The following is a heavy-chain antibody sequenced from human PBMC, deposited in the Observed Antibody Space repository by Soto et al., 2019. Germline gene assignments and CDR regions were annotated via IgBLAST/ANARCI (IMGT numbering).Heavy chain of an antibody. J-gene: IGHJ6*02. V-gene: IGHV4-34*01. D-gene: IGHD6-6*01. CDR3: ASGGSLEVAARPGRYGMDV. Sequence: KPSETLSLSCAVYGGSFSGYSWIWIRQPPGKGLEWIGEINHSGSTNYNPSLKSRVTISVDTSKNQFSLKLSSVTAADTAVYYCASGGSLEVAARPGRYGMDVWGQGTTVTVSS. CDR1: GGSFSGYS. CDR2: INHSGST.